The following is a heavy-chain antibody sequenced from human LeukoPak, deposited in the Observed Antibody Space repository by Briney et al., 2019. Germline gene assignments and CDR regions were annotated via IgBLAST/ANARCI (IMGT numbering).Heavy chain of an antibody. Sequence: PSETLSLTCTVSGASISSYYWSWIRQPPGKGLEWVGRIKSKTDGGTLDYAAPVKGRFTISRDDSKNTPYLQMNSLKTEDTAVYFCTTGYHFDTSGYYYSDYWGQGTLVTVSS. J-gene: IGHJ4*02. V-gene: IGHV3-15*01. D-gene: IGHD3-22*01. CDR1: GASISSYY. CDR2: IKSKTDGGTL. CDR3: TTGYHFDTSGYYYSDY.